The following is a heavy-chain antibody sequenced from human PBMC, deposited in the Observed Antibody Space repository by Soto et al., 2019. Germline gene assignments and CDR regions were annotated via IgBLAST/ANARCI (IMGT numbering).Heavy chain of an antibody. V-gene: IGHV3-66*01. CDR1: GFIVSDNY. Sequence: EVQLVESGGGMVQPGGSLRLSCAASGFIVSDNYMSWVRQAPGKRLEWVSVIYNGDSSYYADSVEGRFTISRDNSKNTLYLQMNSLRAADTAVYYCARGGQGALDPFDYWGQGTPVTVSS. D-gene: IGHD1-1*01. CDR3: ARGGQGALDPFDY. J-gene: IGHJ4*02. CDR2: IYNGDSS.